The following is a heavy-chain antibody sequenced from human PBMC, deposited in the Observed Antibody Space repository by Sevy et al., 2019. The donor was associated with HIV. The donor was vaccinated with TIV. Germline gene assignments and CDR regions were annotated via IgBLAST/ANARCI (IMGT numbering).Heavy chain of an antibody. CDR1: GFIFNDYN. D-gene: IGHD3-3*01. Sequence: GGSLILSCAASGFIFNDYNMNWVRHAPGKGLEWVSFIFSSSSWIYYADSVKGRFTISRDNTKNSLYLQMNSLRAEDTAVYYCTRDKTILEGRYGMDVWGQGTTVTVSS. J-gene: IGHJ6*02. CDR3: TRDKTILEGRYGMDV. CDR2: IFSSSSWI. V-gene: IGHV3-21*01.